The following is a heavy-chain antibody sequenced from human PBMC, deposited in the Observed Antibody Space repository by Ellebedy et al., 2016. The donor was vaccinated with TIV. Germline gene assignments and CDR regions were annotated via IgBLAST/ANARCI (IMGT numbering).Heavy chain of an antibody. CDR2: IGGSGSPI. CDR3: ARYHLGSYYKDPFDT. D-gene: IGHD3-10*01. V-gene: IGHV3-11*04. J-gene: IGHJ4*02. CDR1: GFDFSGHA. Sequence: GESLKISXVASGFDFSGHAMNWIRQAPGKGLEWISLIGGSGSPIAYADSLSDRFTVSRDDAKKSLYLHINNLRVDDTGVYYCARYHLGSYYKDPFDTWGQGTLVTVSS.